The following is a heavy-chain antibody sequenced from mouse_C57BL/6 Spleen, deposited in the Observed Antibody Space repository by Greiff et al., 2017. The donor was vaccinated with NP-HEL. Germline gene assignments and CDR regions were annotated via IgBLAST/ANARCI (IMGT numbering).Heavy chain of an antibody. J-gene: IGHJ3*01. CDR1: GFTFSSYA. V-gene: IGHV5-4*01. CDR3: ARDRGYSNYVLFAY. Sequence: EVMLVESGGGLVKPGGSLKLSCAASGFTFSSYAMSWVRQTPEKRLEWVATISDGGSYTYYPDNVKGRFTISRDNAKNNLYLQMSHLKSEDTAMYYCARDRGYSNYVLFAYWGQGTLVTVSA. D-gene: IGHD2-5*01. CDR2: ISDGGSYT.